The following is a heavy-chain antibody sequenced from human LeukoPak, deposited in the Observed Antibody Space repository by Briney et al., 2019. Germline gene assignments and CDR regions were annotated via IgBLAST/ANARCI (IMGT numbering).Heavy chain of an antibody. CDR2: MTPNSGNT. CDR1: GYTFTNYD. V-gene: IGHV1-8*02. J-gene: IGHJ4*02. D-gene: IGHD6-19*01. CDR3: ARRSGIAVAGAFDY. Sequence: VASVKVSCKASGYTFTNYDINWVRQATGQGLEWMGWMTPNSGNTGYAQKFQDRVTMTWNTSISTAYMALSSLRAEDTAVYYCARRSGIAVAGAFDYWGQGTLVTVSS.